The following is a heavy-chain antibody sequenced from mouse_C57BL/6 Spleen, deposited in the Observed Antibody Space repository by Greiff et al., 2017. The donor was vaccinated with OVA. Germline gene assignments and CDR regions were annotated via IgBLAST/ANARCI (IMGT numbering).Heavy chain of an antibody. CDR2: IDPSDSYT. CDR1: GYTFTSYW. V-gene: IGHV1-69*01. D-gene: IGHD2-5*01. Sequence: QVQLQQPGAELVMPGASVKLSCKASGYTFTSYWMHWVKQRPGQGLEWIGEIDPSDSYTNYTQKFKGKSTLTVDKSSSTAYMLLSSLTSEDAAVYYCARRDYSNYVYFDYWGQGTTLTVSS. J-gene: IGHJ2*01. CDR3: ARRDYSNYVYFDY.